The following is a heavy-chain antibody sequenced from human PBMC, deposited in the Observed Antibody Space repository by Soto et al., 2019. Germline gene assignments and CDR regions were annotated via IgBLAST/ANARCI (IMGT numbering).Heavy chain of an antibody. D-gene: IGHD4-17*01. V-gene: IGHV1-69*12. CDR1: GGTFSTYG. CDR2: IIPFFGTA. J-gene: IGHJ2*01. Sequence: QVQLVQSGAEVKKPGSSVKVSCKASGGTFSTYGISWVRQAPGQGLEWMGGIIPFFGTANYAQKFQGRVTISADESSSTAYMALSSLRSDDTAVYYCARDRNGGYNQPTGYWYFDLWGRGTLVTVSS. CDR3: ARDRNGGYNQPTGYWYFDL.